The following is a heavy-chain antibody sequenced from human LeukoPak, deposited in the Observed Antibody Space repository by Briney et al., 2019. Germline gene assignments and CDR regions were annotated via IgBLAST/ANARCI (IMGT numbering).Heavy chain of an antibody. CDR2: IYWDDDK. Sequence: SCPTLVKPTQSLTLTCTCSGFLLSRSGVGLEWIRQSPGKALEWLALIYWDDDKRYSPSLKSRLTITKDTSKNQVVLTMTNMDPVDTATYYCAHTYYYGSGRYYFDYWGQGTLVTVSS. V-gene: IGHV2-5*02. CDR1: GFLLSRSGVG. D-gene: IGHD3-10*01. CDR3: AHTYYYGSGRYYFDY. J-gene: IGHJ4*02.